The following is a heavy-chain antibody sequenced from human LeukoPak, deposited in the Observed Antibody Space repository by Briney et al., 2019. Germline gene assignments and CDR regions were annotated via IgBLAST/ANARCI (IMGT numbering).Heavy chain of an antibody. Sequence: PSETLSLTCTVSGGSISSYYWSWIRQPPGKGLEWIGYIYYSGSTNYNPSLKSRVTISVDTSKNQFSLKLSSVTAVDTAVYYCARGSMVRGVIFDYWGQGTLVTVSS. J-gene: IGHJ4*02. CDR2: IYYSGST. CDR3: ARGSMVRGVIFDY. CDR1: GGSISSYY. V-gene: IGHV4-59*01. D-gene: IGHD3-10*01.